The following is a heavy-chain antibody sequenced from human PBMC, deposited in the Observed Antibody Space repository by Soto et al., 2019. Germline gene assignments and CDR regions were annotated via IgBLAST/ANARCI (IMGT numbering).Heavy chain of an antibody. V-gene: IGHV1-18*01. CDR3: ARDYYDFWSGYAAFDY. CDR1: GYTFTSYG. J-gene: IGHJ4*02. Sequence: ASVKVSCKASGYTFTSYGISWVRQAPGQGLEWMGWISAYNGNTNYAQKLQGRVTMTTDTSTSTAYMELRSLRSDDTAVYYCARDYYDFWSGYAAFDYWGQGTLVTVS. CDR2: ISAYNGNT. D-gene: IGHD3-3*01.